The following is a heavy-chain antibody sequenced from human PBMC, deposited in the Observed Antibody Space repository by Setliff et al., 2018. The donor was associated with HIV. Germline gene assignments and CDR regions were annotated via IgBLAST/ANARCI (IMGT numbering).Heavy chain of an antibody. CDR2: IGAVGSPT. CDR1: GFAFRTYA. J-gene: IGHJ4*02. V-gene: IGHV3-23*01. Sequence: HPGGSLRLSCAASGFAFRTYAMGWVRQAAGKGLEWVSTIGAVGSPTFYAESVKGRFTISKDNSKDTLYLQMSSLRDEDTAVYYCARGVFDYWGQGALVTVSS. CDR3: ARGVFDY.